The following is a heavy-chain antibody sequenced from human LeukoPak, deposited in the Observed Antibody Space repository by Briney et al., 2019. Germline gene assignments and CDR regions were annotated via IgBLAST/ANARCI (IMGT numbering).Heavy chain of an antibody. CDR1: GGSLSSGNW. CDR3: ARNAAYNLDY. V-gene: IGHV4-4*02. D-gene: IGHD1-14*01. CDR2: IFHSGST. J-gene: IGHJ4*02. Sequence: PSETLSLTCGVSGGSLSSGNWWSWVRQPPGDGLEWIGEIFHSGSTNFNPSLKSRVTISIDKSKNQFSLEVTSVTAADTAVYYCARNAAYNLDYWGQGILVTVSS.